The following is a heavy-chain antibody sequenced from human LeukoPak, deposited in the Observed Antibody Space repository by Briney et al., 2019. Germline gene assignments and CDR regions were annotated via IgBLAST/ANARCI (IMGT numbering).Heavy chain of an antibody. CDR1: GGSISSGDYY. J-gene: IGHJ4*02. Sequence: SETLSLTCTVSGGSISSGDYYWSWIRQPLGKGLEWIGYIYYSGSTYYNPSLKSRVTISVDTSKNQFSLKLSSVTAADTAVYYCARSVIWFGELLPGPHFDYWGQGTLVTVSS. D-gene: IGHD3-10*01. V-gene: IGHV4-30-4*08. CDR2: IYYSGST. CDR3: ARSVIWFGELLPGPHFDY.